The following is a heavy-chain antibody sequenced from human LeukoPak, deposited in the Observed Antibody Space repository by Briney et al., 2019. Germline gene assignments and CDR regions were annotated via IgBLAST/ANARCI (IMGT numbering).Heavy chain of an antibody. Sequence: GGSLRLSCAVSGFTFSTYSLTSVRQAPGKGLEWVSSISGSDSQTYYADSVKGRFTISRDNAKNSLYLQMSSLRAEDTAVYYCARNQRTFYYYVDVWGEGTTVTVSS. J-gene: IGHJ6*03. CDR3: ARNQRTFYYYVDV. CDR2: ISGSDSQT. CDR1: GFTFSTYS. V-gene: IGHV3-21*01. D-gene: IGHD2/OR15-2a*01.